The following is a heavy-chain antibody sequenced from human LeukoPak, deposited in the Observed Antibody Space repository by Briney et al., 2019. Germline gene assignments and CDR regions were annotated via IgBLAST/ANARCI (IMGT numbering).Heavy chain of an antibody. D-gene: IGHD4-17*01. CDR1: DDSISSYY. CDR2: IYTSGST. J-gene: IGHJ4*02. V-gene: IGHV4-4*07. Sequence: SETLSLTCTVSDDSISSYYWSWIRQPAGKGLEWIGRIYTSGSTNYNPSLKSRVTISVDTSKNQFSLKLSSVTAADTAVYYCARGVDYGFDFDYWGQGTLVTVSS. CDR3: ARGVDYGFDFDY.